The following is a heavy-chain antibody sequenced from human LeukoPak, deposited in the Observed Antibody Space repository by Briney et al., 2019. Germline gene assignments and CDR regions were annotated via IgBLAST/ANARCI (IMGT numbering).Heavy chain of an antibody. CDR1: GGSFSGYY. CDR2: INHSGST. CDR3: AGTKNYYGSGSYSFDY. D-gene: IGHD3-10*01. V-gene: IGHV4-34*01. Sequence: SETLSLTCAVYGGSFSGYYWSWIRQPPGKGLEWIGEINHSGSTDYNPSLKSRVTISVDTSKNQFSLKLSSVTAADTAVYYCAGTKNYYGSGSYSFDYWGQGTLVTVSS. J-gene: IGHJ4*02.